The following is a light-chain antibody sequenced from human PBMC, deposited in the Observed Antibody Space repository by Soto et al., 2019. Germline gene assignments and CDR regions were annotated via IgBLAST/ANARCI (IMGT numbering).Light chain of an antibody. CDR2: GAS. Sequence: EIVLTQSPGTLSLSPGERATLSCRASQSLRRSNLAWYQQKPGQAPRVLIYGASSRATGIPDRYSGSGSGTDFTLTISRLESEDFALYCCQQYHSAPDTFGQGTKLQIQ. V-gene: IGKV3-20*01. J-gene: IGKJ2*01. CDR3: QQYHSAPDT. CDR1: QSLRRSN.